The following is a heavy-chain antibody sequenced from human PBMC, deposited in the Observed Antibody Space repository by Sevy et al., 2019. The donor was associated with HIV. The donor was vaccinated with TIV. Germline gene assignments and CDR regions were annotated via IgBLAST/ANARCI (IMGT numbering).Heavy chain of an antibody. Sequence: ASVKVSCKASGYTFSDSGYYVHWVRQAPGQGLEWMEWINPKSGATNYAQKFQGRVTMTRDTSVSTANMELNRLTSDDTAVYYCARESYDFWTGPVDYDYGMDVWGQRTTVTVSS. CDR1: GYTFSDSGYY. V-gene: IGHV1-2*02. D-gene: IGHD3-3*01. CDR3: ARESYDFWTGPVDYDYGMDV. J-gene: IGHJ6*02. CDR2: INPKSGAT.